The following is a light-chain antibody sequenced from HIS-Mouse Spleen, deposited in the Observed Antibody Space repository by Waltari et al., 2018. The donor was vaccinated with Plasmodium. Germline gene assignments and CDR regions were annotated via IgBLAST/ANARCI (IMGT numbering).Light chain of an antibody. CDR2: KGS. J-gene: IGKJ1*01. CDR1: QSLVYSDGNTY. V-gene: IGKV2-30*01. CDR3: RQGTHWPWT. Sequence: DVVMTQSPLSLPVTLGQPASISCRSSQSLVYSDGNTYLNWCQQRPGQSPRRLIYKGSNRDSGGADRFIDSGSGTDCTLKISRGEAEDVVVYYCRQGTHWPWTFGQGTKVEIK.